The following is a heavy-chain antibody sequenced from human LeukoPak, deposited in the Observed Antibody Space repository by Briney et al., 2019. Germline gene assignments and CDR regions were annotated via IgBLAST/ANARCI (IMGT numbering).Heavy chain of an antibody. Sequence: PGRSLRLSCAASGFTFSTYAMHWVRQAPGKGLEWVALISYDGSNKYYADSVKGRFTISRDNSKNTLYLQMNSLRAEDTAVYYCARTGLTYLITVTTWFDYWGQGTLVTVSS. V-gene: IGHV3-30*04. CDR3: ARTGLTYLITVTTWFDY. CDR1: GFTFSTYA. CDR2: ISYDGSNK. D-gene: IGHD4-17*01. J-gene: IGHJ4*02.